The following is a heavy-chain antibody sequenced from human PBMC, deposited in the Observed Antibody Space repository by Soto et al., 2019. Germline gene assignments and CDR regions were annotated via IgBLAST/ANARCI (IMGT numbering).Heavy chain of an antibody. J-gene: IGHJ6*02. Sequence: EVQLLESGGGLVKPGASLRLSCAASGFTFSSHSMNWVRQAPGKGLQWISYISSDSGTSHYADSVAGRATVSRDNAKTSLYLQRNGLRDEDTAVYYCARIMLVDWIFINIDLYRMDVWGQGTTVIVSS. D-gene: IGHD3-3*01. CDR2: ISSDSGTS. CDR3: ARIMLVDWIFINIDLYRMDV. CDR1: GFTFSSHS. V-gene: IGHV3-48*02.